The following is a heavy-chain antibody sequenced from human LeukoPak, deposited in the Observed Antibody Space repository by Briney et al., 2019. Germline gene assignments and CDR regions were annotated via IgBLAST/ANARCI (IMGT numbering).Heavy chain of an antibody. Sequence: ASVKVSCKASGFTFTDYYMHWVRQAPGQGFEWMGWINPNDGDTNYAQKFQGRVTMTRDTSISTAHMEVSRLRSDDTAVYYCARANFLYCSSSTCLFDYWGQGTLVTVSS. CDR3: ARANFLYCSSSTCLFDY. V-gene: IGHV1-2*02. J-gene: IGHJ4*02. CDR1: GFTFTDYY. CDR2: INPNDGDT. D-gene: IGHD2-2*01.